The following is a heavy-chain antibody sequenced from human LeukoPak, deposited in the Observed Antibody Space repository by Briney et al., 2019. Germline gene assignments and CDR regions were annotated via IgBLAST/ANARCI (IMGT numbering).Heavy chain of an antibody. Sequence: ASVKVSCKASGHIFTGYYIHWVRQAPGQGLEWMGWINPHSGGTNYAQKFQGRVTMTRDTSITTVYMELSRLRSDDTAVYYCARGLSIQLWKKDYWGQGGLVTVSS. CDR3: ARGLSIQLWKKDY. CDR1: GHIFTGYY. J-gene: IGHJ4*02. CDR2: INPHSGGT. V-gene: IGHV1-2*02. D-gene: IGHD5-18*01.